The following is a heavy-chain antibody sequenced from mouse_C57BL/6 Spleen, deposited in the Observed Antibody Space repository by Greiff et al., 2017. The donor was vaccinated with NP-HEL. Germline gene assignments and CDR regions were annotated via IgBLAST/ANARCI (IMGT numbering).Heavy chain of an antibody. D-gene: IGHD1-1*01. CDR3: ANYDGTPYAMDY. CDR1: GYTFTSYW. J-gene: IGHJ4*01. CDR2: IHPNSGST. V-gene: IGHV1-64*01. Sequence: QVQLQQPGAELVKPGASVKLSCKASGYTFTSYWMHWVKQRPGQGLEWIGMIHPNSGSTNYNEKFKSKATLTVDKSSSAAYMQLSSLTSEDSAVYYCANYDGTPYAMDYWGQGTSVTVSA.